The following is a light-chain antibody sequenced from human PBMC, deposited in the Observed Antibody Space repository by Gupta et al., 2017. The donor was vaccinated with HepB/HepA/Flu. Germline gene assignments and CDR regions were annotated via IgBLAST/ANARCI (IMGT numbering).Light chain of an antibody. J-gene: IGLJ1*01. Sequence: SSALTQPPSVSVSPGQTARITCSGDALAKQYAYWYQQKAGQAPVLVIYKDSERPSGIPERFSGSSSGTTITLIISGVQAEDEADYYCQSADATGASYVFGTGTKVTVL. CDR3: QSADATGASYV. CDR1: ALAKQY. V-gene: IGLV3-25*03. CDR2: KDS.